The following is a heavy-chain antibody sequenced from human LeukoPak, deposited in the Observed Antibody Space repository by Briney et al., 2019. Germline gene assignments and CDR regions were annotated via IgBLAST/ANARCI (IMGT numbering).Heavy chain of an antibody. V-gene: IGHV3-30-3*01. CDR3: AREIATIFGVAEKGMDV. CDR1: GFTFSSYA. CDR2: ISHDGSNK. J-gene: IGHJ6*02. D-gene: IGHD3-3*01. Sequence: GRSLRLSCAASGFTFSSYAMLWVRQAPGKGLEWVAVISHDGSNKHNADSVKGGFTIYRDNSKNTLYLQMNSLRAEGTAVYYCAREIATIFGVAEKGMDVWGQGTTVTVSS.